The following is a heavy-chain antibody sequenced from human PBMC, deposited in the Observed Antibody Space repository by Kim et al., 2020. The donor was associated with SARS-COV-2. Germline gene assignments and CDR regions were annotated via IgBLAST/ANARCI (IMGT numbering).Heavy chain of an antibody. V-gene: IGHV3-30*04. J-gene: IGHJ4*01. CDR2: ISYDGSNK. Sequence: GGSLRLSCAASGFTFSSYAMHWVRQAPGKGLEWVAVISYDGSNKYYADSVKGRFTISRDNSKNTLYLQMNSLRAEDTAVYYCARGLADYYDSSEFDYWG. D-gene: IGHD3-22*01. CDR1: GFTFSSYA. CDR3: ARGLADYYDSSEFDY.